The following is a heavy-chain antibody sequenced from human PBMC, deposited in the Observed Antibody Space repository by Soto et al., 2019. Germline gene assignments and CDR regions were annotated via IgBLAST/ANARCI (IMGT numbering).Heavy chain of an antibody. Sequence: EVQLLESGGGLVQPGGSLRLSCAASGFSFSSYAMSWVRQTPGKGLEWVSTISGGGDYTYYADSVKGRFNISRDNSKNTLYLQMNSLRADDTAVYYCANERYYDYVWETYYLYGMDVWGQGTAVTVSS. CDR2: ISGGGDYT. J-gene: IGHJ6*02. CDR3: ANERYYDYVWETYYLYGMDV. D-gene: IGHD3-16*01. V-gene: IGHV3-23*01. CDR1: GFSFSSYA.